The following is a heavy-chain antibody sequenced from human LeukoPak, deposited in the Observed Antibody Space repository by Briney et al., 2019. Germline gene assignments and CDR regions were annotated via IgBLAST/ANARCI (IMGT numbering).Heavy chain of an antibody. D-gene: IGHD3-10*01. J-gene: IGHJ3*02. CDR1: GGSISSYY. Sequence: SETLSLTCTVSGGSISSYYWSWIRQPPGKGLEWIGYIYYSGSTNYNPSLKSRVTISVDTSKNQFSLKLSSVTAADTAVYYCARDTTMVRGVNAFDIGGQGTMVTVSS. V-gene: IGHV4-59*01. CDR2: IYYSGST. CDR3: ARDTTMVRGVNAFDI.